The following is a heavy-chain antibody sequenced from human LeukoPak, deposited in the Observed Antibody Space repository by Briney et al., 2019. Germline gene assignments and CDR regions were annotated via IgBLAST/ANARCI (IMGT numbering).Heavy chain of an antibody. CDR3: ARDLGLTYHSSGPLDY. J-gene: IGHJ4*02. D-gene: IGHD3-22*01. CDR1: GFTFSSYA. CDR2: ISYDGSNK. Sequence: GGSLRLSCAASGFTFSSYAMHWVRQAPGKGLEWVAVISYDGSNKYYADSVKGRFTISRDNSKNTLYLQMNSLRAEDTAVYYCARDLGLTYHSSGPLDYWGQGTLVTVSS. V-gene: IGHV3-30-3*01.